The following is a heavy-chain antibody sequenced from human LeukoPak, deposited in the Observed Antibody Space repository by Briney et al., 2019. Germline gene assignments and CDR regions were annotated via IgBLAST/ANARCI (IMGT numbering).Heavy chain of an antibody. CDR1: GGTFSSYA. D-gene: IGHD1-26*01. CDR3: AKDGIVGVTTDFDY. V-gene: IGHV1-69*13. J-gene: IGHJ4*02. CDR2: IIPIFGTA. Sequence: SVKVSCKASGGTFSSYAISWVRQAPGQGLEWMGGIIPIFGTANYAQKFQGRVTITADESTSTAYMELSSLRAEDTAVYYCAKDGIVGVTTDFDYWGQGTLVTVSS.